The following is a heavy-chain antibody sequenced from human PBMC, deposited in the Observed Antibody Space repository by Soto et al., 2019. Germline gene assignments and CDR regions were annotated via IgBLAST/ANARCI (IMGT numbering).Heavy chain of an antibody. D-gene: IGHD2-15*01. V-gene: IGHV3-30*18. CDR3: AKSQDRDCSGGSCHGFDF. CDR1: RLTSSIYV. CDR2: ISFDGNNK. J-gene: IGHJ4*02. Sequence: GGSLTLSGAASRLTSSIYVMHGVLQAPGKGLKWVASISFDGNNKYYGESVKGRINVSRDKSKNTLYLQMNSLRTEDTAVYYCAKSQDRDCSGGSCHGFDFRGEGSLVTV.